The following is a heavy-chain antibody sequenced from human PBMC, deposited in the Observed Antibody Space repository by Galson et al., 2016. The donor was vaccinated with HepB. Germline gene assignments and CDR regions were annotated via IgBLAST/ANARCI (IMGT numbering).Heavy chain of an antibody. CDR2: ISTSGRA. V-gene: IGHV4-61*09. J-gene: IGHJ5*02. CDR3: ARGITPFLRFDP. Sequence: IRRPAGEGLEWIGHISTSGRAKYNPSLKDRVTISLDTSKNQFSLSLNSVTAADTAVYYCARGITPFLRFDPWGQGTLVTVSS.